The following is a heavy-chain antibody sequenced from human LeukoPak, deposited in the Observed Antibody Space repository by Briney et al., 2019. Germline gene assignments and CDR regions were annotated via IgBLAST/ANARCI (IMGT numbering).Heavy chain of an antibody. J-gene: IGHJ5*02. Sequence: SETLSLTCTVSGASISSYYWSWFRQPAGKGLEWLGRSYITGSTNYNPSLKSRVTMSVDTSKNQIFLNLSSVTAADTAVYYCARGPGWFDPWGQGTLVTVSS. CDR2: SYITGST. V-gene: IGHV4-4*07. CDR3: ARGPGWFDP. CDR1: GASISSYY. D-gene: IGHD1-14*01.